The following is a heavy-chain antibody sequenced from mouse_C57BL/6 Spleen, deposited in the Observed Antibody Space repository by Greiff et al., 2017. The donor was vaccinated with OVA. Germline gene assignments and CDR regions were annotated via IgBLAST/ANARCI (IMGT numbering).Heavy chain of an antibody. CDR1: GFTFSDYG. V-gene: IGHV5-15*04. Sequence: EVKLVESGGGLVQPGGSLKLSCAASGFTFSDYGMAWVRQAPRKGPEWVAFISNLAYSIYYADTVTGRFTISRENAKNTLYLEMSSLRSEDTAMYYCARSDGSSPFAYWGQGTLVTVSA. J-gene: IGHJ3*01. CDR3: ARSDGSSPFAY. CDR2: ISNLAYSI. D-gene: IGHD1-1*01.